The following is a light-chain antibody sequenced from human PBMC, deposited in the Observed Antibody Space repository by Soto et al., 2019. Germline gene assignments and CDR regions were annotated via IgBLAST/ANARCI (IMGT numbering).Light chain of an antibody. Sequence: EIVLTQSPGTLSVYPGERVTLSCRTSQSVRHNYLAWYQHRPGQAPRLLIFVASNMATGIPDRISGRGSGTDFTLTLNRLEPEDFELYYCQKYGTSSLTFGPGNTVEI. CDR3: QKYGTSSLT. CDR1: QSVRHNY. V-gene: IGKV3-20*01. J-gene: IGKJ1*01. CDR2: VAS.